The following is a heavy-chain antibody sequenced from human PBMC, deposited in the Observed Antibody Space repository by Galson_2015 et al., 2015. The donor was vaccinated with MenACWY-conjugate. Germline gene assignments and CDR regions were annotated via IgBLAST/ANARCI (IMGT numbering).Heavy chain of an antibody. J-gene: IGHJ4*02. Sequence: SLRLSCAASGFTPSEYFMDWVRQAPGKGLEWVGRSRDKASSYTTEYAASVKGRFSISRDDSTNSLYLHMNSLKTEDTAVYYCVRDRGSAWNDFCEYWGQGVLVTVSS. CDR1: GFTPSEYF. CDR3: VRDRGSAWNDFCEY. D-gene: IGHD1-1*01. V-gene: IGHV3-72*01. CDR2: SRDKASSYTT.